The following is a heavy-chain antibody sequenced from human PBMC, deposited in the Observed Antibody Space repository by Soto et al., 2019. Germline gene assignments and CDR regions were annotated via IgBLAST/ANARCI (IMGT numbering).Heavy chain of an antibody. CDR3: AHRGIAAARTFVINKSAYYFDY. D-gene: IGHD6-13*01. Sequence: QITLKESGPTLVKPTQTLTLTCTFSGFSLSTSGVGVGWIRQPPGKALEWLALIYWDDDKRYSPSLKSRLTITKHPTKNQVVLPKTNTDPVDTATSYCAHRGIAAARTFVINKSAYYFDYWGQGTLVTVSS. J-gene: IGHJ4*02. CDR1: GFSLSTSGVG. CDR2: IYWDDDK. V-gene: IGHV2-5*02.